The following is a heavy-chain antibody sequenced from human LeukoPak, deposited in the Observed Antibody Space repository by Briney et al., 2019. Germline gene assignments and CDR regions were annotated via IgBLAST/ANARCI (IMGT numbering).Heavy chain of an antibody. CDR1: GGSISSHY. CDR3: ARDYGDYGGWFDP. Sequence: SETLSLTCTVSGGSISSHYWSWIRQPPGKGLEWIGYIYYSGSTNYNPSLKSRVTISIDKSKIQFSLKLTSVTAADTAVYYCARDYGDYGGWFDPWGQGTLVIVSS. CDR2: IYYSGST. J-gene: IGHJ5*02. V-gene: IGHV4-59*11. D-gene: IGHD4-17*01.